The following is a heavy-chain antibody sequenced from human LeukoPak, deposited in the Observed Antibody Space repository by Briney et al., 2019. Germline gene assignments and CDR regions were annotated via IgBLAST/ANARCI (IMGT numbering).Heavy chain of an antibody. CDR1: GFTFRNYW. D-gene: IGHD2-15*01. CDR2: IKHDGSEI. V-gene: IGHV3-7*01. CDR3: TREVLAAGKTLDY. Sequence: GSLRLSCAATGFTFRNYWMNWVRQAPGKGLEWVANIKHDGSEIYYADSVKGRFTISRDNAKSSQSLQMNSLGAQDTAVYYCTREVLAAGKTLDYWGQGTLMTVSS. J-gene: IGHJ4*02.